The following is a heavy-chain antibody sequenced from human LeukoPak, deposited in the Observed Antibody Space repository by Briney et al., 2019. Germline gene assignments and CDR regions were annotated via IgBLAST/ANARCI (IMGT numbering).Heavy chain of an antibody. CDR3: ARNFSSGWFDY. V-gene: IGHV4-39*07. Sequence: KPSETLSLTCIVSGGSISSSNYYWGWIRQPPGKGLEWIGSIYYSGSTSYNPSLKSRVTISVDTSKNQFSLKLSSVTAADTAVYYRARNFSSGWFDYWGQGTLVTVSS. J-gene: IGHJ4*02. D-gene: IGHD6-19*01. CDR1: GGSISSSNYY. CDR2: IYYSGST.